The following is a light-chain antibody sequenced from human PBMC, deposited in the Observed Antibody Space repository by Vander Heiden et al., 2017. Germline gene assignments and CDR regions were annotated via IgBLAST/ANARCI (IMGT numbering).Light chain of an antibody. CDR3: QAWDSNNYV. CDR1: KLGYKY. CDR2: QDK. J-gene: IGLJ1*01. Sequence: SYDLSQPPPVSVFPGQTARIACSGEKLGYKYTSWYQQKPGQSPVLVIYQDKKRPSGIPERFSGSSSGNTATLTISGTQAIDEADYYCQAWDSNNYVFGTGTKVTVL. V-gene: IGLV3-1*01.